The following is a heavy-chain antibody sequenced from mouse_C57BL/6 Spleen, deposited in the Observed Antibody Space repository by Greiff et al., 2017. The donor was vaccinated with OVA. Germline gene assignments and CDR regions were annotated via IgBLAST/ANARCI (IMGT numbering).Heavy chain of an antibody. CDR2: IDPSDSYT. V-gene: IGHV1-50*01. D-gene: IGHD2-5*01. Sequence: QVQLQQPGAELVKPGASVKLSCKASGYTFTSYWMQWVKQRPGPGLEWIGEIDPSDSYTNYNQKFKGKATLTVDTSSSTAYMQLISLTSEDSAVYYCARRGSKGLYFDVWGTGTTVTVSS. CDR3: ARRGSKGLYFDV. CDR1: GYTFTSYW. J-gene: IGHJ1*03.